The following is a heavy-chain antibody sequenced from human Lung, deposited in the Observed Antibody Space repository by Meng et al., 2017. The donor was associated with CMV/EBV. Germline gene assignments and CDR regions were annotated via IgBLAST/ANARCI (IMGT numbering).Heavy chain of an antibody. J-gene: IGHJ4*02. CDR2: ISSSSSYI. CDR1: GFAFSSYS. V-gene: IGHV3-21*01. CDR3: ARDHRTSIAAAGTVAY. Sequence: SXAASGFAFSSYSMNWVRQAPGKGRKWFSSISSSSSYIYYADSGKCRFTISRDNAKNSLYLQMNSLRAEVTAVYYCARDHRTSIAAAGTVAYWGQGTLVTVSS. D-gene: IGHD6-13*01.